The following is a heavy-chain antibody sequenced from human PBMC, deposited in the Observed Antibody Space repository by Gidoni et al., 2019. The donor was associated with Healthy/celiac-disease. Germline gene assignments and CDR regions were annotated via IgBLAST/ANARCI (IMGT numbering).Heavy chain of an antibody. J-gene: IGHJ2*01. V-gene: IGHV4-30-4*01. CDR1: GGPISSGDYY. D-gene: IGHD3-22*01. Sequence: QVQLQESGPGLVKPSQTLSLTCTASGGPISSGDYYWSWIRQPPGKGLEWIGYIYYSGSTYYNPSLKSRVTISVDTSKNQFSLKLSSVTAADTAVYYCARVSDSSGYYWYFDLWGRGTLVTVSS. CDR2: IYYSGST. CDR3: ARVSDSSGYYWYFDL.